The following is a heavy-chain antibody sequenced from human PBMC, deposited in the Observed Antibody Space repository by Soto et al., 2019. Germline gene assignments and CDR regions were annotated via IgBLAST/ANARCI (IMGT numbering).Heavy chain of an antibody. V-gene: IGHV3-30*18. Sequence: GSLRLSCAASGFTFSGYAMHWVRQAPGKGLEWVAIISYDGNNKYYADSVKGRFTISRDFSRNTLFLQMNSLRLEDAAVYYCAKAGYPSRRYDSSGYFDSWGQGTLVTVSS. CDR2: ISYDGNNK. D-gene: IGHD3-22*01. J-gene: IGHJ4*02. CDR1: GFTFSGYA. CDR3: AKAGYPSRRYDSSGYFDS.